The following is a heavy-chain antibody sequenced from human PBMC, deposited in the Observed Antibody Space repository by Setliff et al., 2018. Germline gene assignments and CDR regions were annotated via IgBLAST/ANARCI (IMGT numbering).Heavy chain of an antibody. V-gene: IGHV3-74*01. D-gene: IGHD3-16*01. J-gene: IGHJ4*02. CDR1: GFTFSNHW. Sequence: GGSLRLSCAASGFTFSNHWMHWVRQTPGKGLEWVSRISDGSSTSYADSVKGRFTISRDNAKNTVYLQMDSLRVDDTAMYHCARDRGGGLYDYWGRGTLVTVSS. CDR2: ISDGSST. CDR3: ARDRGGGLYDY.